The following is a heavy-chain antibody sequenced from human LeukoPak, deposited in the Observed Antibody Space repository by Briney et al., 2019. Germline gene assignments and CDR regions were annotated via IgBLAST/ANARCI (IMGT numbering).Heavy chain of an antibody. CDR2: ISSSGDII. CDR3: ARDWERTAGGSTHDY. Sequence: QAGGSLRLSCAASGFTFSTYVMHWVRQAPGKGLEWVSYISSSGDIIYYADSVKGRFTISRDNAKNSLYLQMSSLRAEDTAVYYCARDWERTAGGSTHDYWGQGTLVTVSS. D-gene: IGHD6-13*01. V-gene: IGHV3-48*03. J-gene: IGHJ4*02. CDR1: GFTFSTYV.